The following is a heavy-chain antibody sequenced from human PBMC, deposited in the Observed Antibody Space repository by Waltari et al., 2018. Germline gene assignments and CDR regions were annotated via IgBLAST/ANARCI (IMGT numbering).Heavy chain of an antibody. CDR2: IRSKAYGGKT. Sequence: EVQLVESGGGLVQPGRSLRLSCTASGFTFGDYAMSWVRQAPGKGLEGVGFIRSKAYGGKTEYAASVKGRFTISRDDSKSIAYLQMNSLKTEDTAVYYCTRLMGGNLYYYYMDVWGKGTTVTVSS. CDR1: GFTFGDYA. V-gene: IGHV3-49*04. J-gene: IGHJ6*03. D-gene: IGHD3-16*01. CDR3: TRLMGGNLYYYYMDV.